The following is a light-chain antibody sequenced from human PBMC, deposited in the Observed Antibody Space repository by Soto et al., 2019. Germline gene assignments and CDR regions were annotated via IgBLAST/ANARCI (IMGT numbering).Light chain of an antibody. J-gene: IGLJ2*01. CDR3: AAWDDSLNRVV. Sequence: QLVLTQPPSVSEAPRQRVTISCSGSSSNIGNNAVNWYQQLPGKAPKLLIYYDDLLPSGVSDRFSGSKFGTSASLAISGLQSEDEADYYCAAWDDSLNRVVLGGGTKLTVL. V-gene: IGLV1-36*01. CDR2: YDD. CDR1: SSNIGNNA.